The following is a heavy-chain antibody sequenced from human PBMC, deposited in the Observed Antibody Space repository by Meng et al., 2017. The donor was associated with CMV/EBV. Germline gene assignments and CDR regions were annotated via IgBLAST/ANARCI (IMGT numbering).Heavy chain of an antibody. V-gene: IGHV3-9*01. CDR1: GFTFDDYA. D-gene: IGHD2-2*02. Sequence: GGSLRLSCAASGFTFDDYAMHWVRRAPGKGLEWASGINWNSGSIGYADSVKGRFTISRDNAKNSLYLQMNSLRAEDTAFYYCAKDMGIVVVPPAIHYYYYGMDVWGQGTTVTVSS. CDR2: INWNSGSI. J-gene: IGHJ6*02. CDR3: AKDMGIVVVPPAIHYYYYGMDV.